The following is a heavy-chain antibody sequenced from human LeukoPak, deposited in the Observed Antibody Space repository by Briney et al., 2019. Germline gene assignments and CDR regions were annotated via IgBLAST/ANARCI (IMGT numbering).Heavy chain of an antibody. Sequence: SETLSLTCAVYGGSFSGYYWSWIRQPPRKGLEWVGEISHDEGTNYNPSPRSRVTISLDMSKNQFSLKLTSVTAADTAVYYCARGPDSRKAGYWGPGTLVTVSS. CDR2: ISHDEGT. CDR3: ARGPDSRKAGY. V-gene: IGHV4-34*01. D-gene: IGHD1-14*01. J-gene: IGHJ4*02. CDR1: GGSFSGYY.